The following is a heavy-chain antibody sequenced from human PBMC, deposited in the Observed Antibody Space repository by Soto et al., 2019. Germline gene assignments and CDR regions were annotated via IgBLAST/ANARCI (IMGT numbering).Heavy chain of an antibody. Sequence: LSCAASGFTFRSYSMNWVRQAPGKGLEWIGEXNHSGXTNYNQYLKSXXTISVDTXXNQFYLKLSSVTAADTAVYYCARVGGYSYGYDYWGQGTLVTVSS. J-gene: IGHJ4*02. V-gene: IGHV4-34*01. CDR3: ARVGGYSYGYDY. CDR1: GFTFRSYS. CDR2: XNHSGXT. D-gene: IGHD5-18*01.